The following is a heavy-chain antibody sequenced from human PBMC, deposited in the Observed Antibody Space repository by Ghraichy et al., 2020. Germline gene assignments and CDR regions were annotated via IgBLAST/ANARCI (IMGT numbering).Heavy chain of an antibody. V-gene: IGHV4-31*03. CDR3: AREYFWSGYYMRGVAGYFDL. CDR1: GGSISSGGYY. D-gene: IGHD3-3*01. J-gene: IGHJ2*01. CDR2: IYYSGST. Sequence: SLNISCTVSGGSISSGGYYWSWIRQHPGKGLEWIGYIYYSGSTYYNPSLKSRVTISVDTSKNQFSLKLSSVTAADTAVYYCAREYFWSGYYMRGVAGYFDLWGRGTLVTVSS.